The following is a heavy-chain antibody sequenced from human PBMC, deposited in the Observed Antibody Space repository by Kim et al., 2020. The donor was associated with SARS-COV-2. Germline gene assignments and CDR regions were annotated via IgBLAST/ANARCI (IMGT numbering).Heavy chain of an antibody. CDR1: GYTFTGYY. J-gene: IGHJ4*02. CDR2: INHNSGGT. CDR3: ATRGGNILTGYYLLDY. V-gene: IGHV1-2*02. Sequence: ASVKVSCKASGYTFTGYYMHWVRQAPGQGLEWMGWINHNSGGTNYAQKFQGRVTMTRDTSISTAYMELSRLRSDDTAVYYCATRGGNILTGYYLLDYWGQGTLVTVSS. D-gene: IGHD3-9*01.